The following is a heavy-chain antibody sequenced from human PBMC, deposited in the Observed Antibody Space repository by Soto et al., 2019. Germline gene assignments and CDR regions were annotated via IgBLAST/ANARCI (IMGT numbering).Heavy chain of an antibody. V-gene: IGHV4-59*08. CDR3: ARRYGYSFDY. CDR2: IYYSGST. D-gene: IGHD1-1*01. J-gene: IGHJ4*02. Sequence: QEQLKESGPGLVKPSETLSLTCTVSGGSISSYYWSWIRQPQGKGLEWIGYIYYSGSTNYNPSLKSRFTMSVDTSKIQFSPKRSSVTAAGTAVYYCARRYGYSFDYWGQGTLVTVSS. CDR1: GGSISSYY.